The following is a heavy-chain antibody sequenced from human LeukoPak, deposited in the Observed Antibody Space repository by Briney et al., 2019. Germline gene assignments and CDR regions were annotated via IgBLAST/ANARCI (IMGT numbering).Heavy chain of an antibody. CDR2: ISYDGSNK. J-gene: IGHJ6*02. CDR3: ARDLLAARPYYYYGMDV. CDR1: GFTFSSYA. Sequence: GRSLRLSCAASGFTFSSYAMHWVRQAPGKGLEWVAVISYDGSNKYYADSVKGRFTISRDNSKNTLYLQMNSLRAEDTAVYYCARDLLAARPYYYYGMDVWGQGTTVTVSS. V-gene: IGHV3-30-3*01. D-gene: IGHD6-6*01.